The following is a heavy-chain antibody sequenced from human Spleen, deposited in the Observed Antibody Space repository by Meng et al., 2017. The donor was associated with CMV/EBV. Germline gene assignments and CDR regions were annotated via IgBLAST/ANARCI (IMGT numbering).Heavy chain of an antibody. V-gene: IGHV3-21*01. CDR2: ISSSSSYI. CDR1: GFTFSSYS. J-gene: IGHJ6*02. CDR3: ARGLQSGMDV. Sequence: GESLKISCAASGFTFSSYSMNWVRQAPGKGLEWVSSISSSSSYIYYADSVKGRFTISRDNAKNSLYLQMNSLRAEDTAVYYCARGLQSGMDVWGQGTTVTVSS.